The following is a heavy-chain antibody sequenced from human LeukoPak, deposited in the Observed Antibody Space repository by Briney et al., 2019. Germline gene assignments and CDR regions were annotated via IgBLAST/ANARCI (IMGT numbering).Heavy chain of an antibody. CDR2: ISGSGRDT. V-gene: IGHV3-23*01. J-gene: IGHJ4*02. CDR1: GFTFSIYA. CDR3: AKAGAVCRSTRCYANY. Sequence: PGGSLRLSCAASGFTFSIYAMSWVRQAPGKGLEWVSAISGSGRDTYYTDSVKGRFTISRDNSKNTLYLQMHSLRAEDTAVYYCAKAGAVCRSTRCYANYWGQGTLVTVSS. D-gene: IGHD2-2*01.